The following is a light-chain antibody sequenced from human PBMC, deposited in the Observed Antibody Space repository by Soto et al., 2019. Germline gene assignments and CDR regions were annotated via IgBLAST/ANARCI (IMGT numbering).Light chain of an antibody. CDR3: QQYGGSPPWT. CDR1: HSVANNY. Sequence: IVLAQSPATLSLSPGERATISCRASHSVANNYLAWDQQKHGQAPRLIIFAASSRATGVPHRFTASGSGTDFTLTLSRVEPGDFAVYFCQQYGGSPPWTFGQGTKVDSK. J-gene: IGKJ1*01. CDR2: AAS. V-gene: IGKV3-20*01.